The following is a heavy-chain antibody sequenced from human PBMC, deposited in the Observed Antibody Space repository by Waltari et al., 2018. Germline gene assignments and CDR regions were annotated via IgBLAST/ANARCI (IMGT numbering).Heavy chain of an antibody. V-gene: IGHV3-7*01. Sequence: EVQLVESGGGLVQPGGSLRLSCEASGFTFSPDWMDWVRQAPGKGLQWVANINQDGGEKYYLDSVKGRFTISRDNAKKSVYLEMNSLRAEDTAIYYCSKRLDIWGRGTMVAVSS. CDR2: INQDGGEK. CDR1: GFTFSPDW. J-gene: IGHJ3*02. CDR3: SKRLDI.